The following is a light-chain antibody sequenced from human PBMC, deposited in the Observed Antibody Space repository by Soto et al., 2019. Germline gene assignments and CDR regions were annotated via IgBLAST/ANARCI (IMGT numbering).Light chain of an antibody. CDR3: SSYTTISTRV. J-gene: IGLJ1*01. Sequence: QSVLTQPASVSGSPGQSIAISCSGSSSDLGIYNYVSWYQQHPGKVPKLIIFEVTNRPSGVSNRFSGPKSGNTASLTISGLQAEDEADYYCSSYTTISTRVFGTGTKVTVL. CDR1: SSDLGIYNY. CDR2: EVT. V-gene: IGLV2-14*01.